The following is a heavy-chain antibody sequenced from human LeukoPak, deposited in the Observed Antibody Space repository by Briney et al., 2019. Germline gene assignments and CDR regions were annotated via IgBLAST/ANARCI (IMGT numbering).Heavy chain of an antibody. CDR1: GGSISSYY. CDR2: IYYSGST. Sequence: SETLSLTCTVSGGSISSYYWSWIRQPPGKGLEWIGYIYYSGSTNYNPSLKSRVTISVDTSTHQFSLKLSSVTAADTAVYYCARGYCSSTSCSYYFDYWGQGTLVTVSS. CDR3: ARGYCSSTSCSYYFDY. V-gene: IGHV4-59*12. D-gene: IGHD2-2*01. J-gene: IGHJ4*02.